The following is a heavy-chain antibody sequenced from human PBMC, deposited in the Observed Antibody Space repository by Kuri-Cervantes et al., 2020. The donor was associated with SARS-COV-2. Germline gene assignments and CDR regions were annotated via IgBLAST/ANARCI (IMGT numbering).Heavy chain of an antibody. D-gene: IGHD3-22*01. CDR2: INPSGGST. V-gene: IGHV1-46*01. J-gene: IGHJ4*02. Sequence: ASVKVSCKASGYTFTSYYMHWVRQAPGQGLEWMGIINPSGGSTSYAQKFQGRVTMTTDTSTSTAYMELRSLRSDDTAVYYCARDRGKAAYYYDSSGYFYWGQGTLVTVSS. CDR3: ARDRGKAAYYYDSSGYFY. CDR1: GYTFTSYY.